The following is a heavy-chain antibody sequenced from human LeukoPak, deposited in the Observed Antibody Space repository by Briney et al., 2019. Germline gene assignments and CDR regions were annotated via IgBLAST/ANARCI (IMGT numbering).Heavy chain of an antibody. Sequence: IPIFSTPNYAQKFQGRVTITTDESTSTAYMEVNRLRYEDTAVYYCADCSSTSCYYYYMDVWGKGTTVTVSS. J-gene: IGHJ6*03. V-gene: IGHV1-69*05. CDR2: IPIFSTP. CDR3: ADCSSTSCYYYYMDV. D-gene: IGHD2-2*01.